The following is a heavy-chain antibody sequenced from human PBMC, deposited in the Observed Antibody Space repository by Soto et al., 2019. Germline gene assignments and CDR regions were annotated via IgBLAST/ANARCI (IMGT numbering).Heavy chain of an antibody. CDR1: GYTFTSYD. V-gene: IGHV1-8*01. CDR3: ATGLRTTVTIIDDY. D-gene: IGHD4-17*01. Sequence: ASVKVSCKASGYTFTSYDINWVRQATGQGLEWMGWMNPNSGNTGYAQKFQGRVTMTRNTSISTAYMELSSLRSEDTAVYYCATGLRTTVTIIDDYWGQGTLVTVSS. J-gene: IGHJ4*02. CDR2: MNPNSGNT.